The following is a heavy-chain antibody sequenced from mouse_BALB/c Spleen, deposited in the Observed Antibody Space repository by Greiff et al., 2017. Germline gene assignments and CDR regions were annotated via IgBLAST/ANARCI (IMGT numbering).Heavy chain of an antibody. CDR3: ARTGRLRGFAY. V-gene: IGHV1-4*01. J-gene: IGHJ3*01. Sequence: QVQLQQSGAELARPGASVKMSCKASGYTFTSYTMHWVKQRPGQGLEWIGYINPSSGYTNYNQKFKDKATLTADKSSSTAYMQLSSLTSEDSAVYYSARTGRLRGFAYWGQGTLVTVSA. CDR1: GYTFTSYT. CDR2: INPSSGYT. D-gene: IGHD2-4*01.